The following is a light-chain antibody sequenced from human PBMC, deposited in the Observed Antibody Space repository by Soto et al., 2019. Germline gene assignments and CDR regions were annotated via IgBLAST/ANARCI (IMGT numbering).Light chain of an antibody. CDR3: QQYLNRWT. V-gene: IGKV1-5*03. Sequence: QVTQAPSTLVASFGGRGPIPCRARLDISYWLAWYRQKPGKAPKLLIYKASSLEGGVPSRFSGSGSGTEFTLTISSLQPDDFATYYCQQYLNRWTFGQGTKVEIK. CDR2: KAS. J-gene: IGKJ1*01. CDR1: LDISYW.